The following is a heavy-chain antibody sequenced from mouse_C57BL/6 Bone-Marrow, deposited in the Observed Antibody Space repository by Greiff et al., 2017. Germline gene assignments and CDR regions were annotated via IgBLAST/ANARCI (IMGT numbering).Heavy chain of an antibody. V-gene: IGHV1-50*01. J-gene: IGHJ2*01. CDR1: GYTFTSYW. CDR2: IDPSDSYT. CDR3: ASLRSGHY. D-gene: IGHD1-1*01. Sequence: QVKLQQPGAELVKPGASVKLSCKASGYTFTSYWMQWVKQRPGQGLEWIGEIDPSDSYTNYNQKFKGKATLTVDPSSSTSYMQLSCLTSEDSAVYYCASLRSGHYWGQGTTLTVSS.